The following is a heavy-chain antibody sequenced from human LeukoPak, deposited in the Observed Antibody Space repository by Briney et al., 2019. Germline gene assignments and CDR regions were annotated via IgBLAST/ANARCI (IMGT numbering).Heavy chain of an antibody. CDR2: INPDGTTE. D-gene: IGHD1-1*01. V-gene: IGHV3-7*01. Sequence: GGSLRLSCAASGFTFSTYWMSWVRQAPGKGLEWVASINPDGTTEHYVDSVKGRFTVSRDNAKNSLFLQMNTLRVEDTAVYHCAKLIRGVTTYDYWGPGALVTVSS. CDR1: GFTFSTYW. J-gene: IGHJ4*02. CDR3: AKLIRGVTTYDY.